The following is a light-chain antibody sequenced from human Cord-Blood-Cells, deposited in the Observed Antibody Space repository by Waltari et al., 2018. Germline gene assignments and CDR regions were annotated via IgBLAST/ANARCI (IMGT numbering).Light chain of an antibody. V-gene: IGLV2-14*01. Sequence: QSALTQPASVSGSPGQSITISCTGTSSDVGGYNYVSWYQQHPGKAPKLMIYDVSKRPSGVSNRFSGSKAGNTASLIISGLQAEDEADYYCSSYTSSSNVVFGGGTKLTVL. J-gene: IGLJ2*01. CDR2: DVS. CDR1: SSDVGGYNY. CDR3: SSYTSSSNVV.